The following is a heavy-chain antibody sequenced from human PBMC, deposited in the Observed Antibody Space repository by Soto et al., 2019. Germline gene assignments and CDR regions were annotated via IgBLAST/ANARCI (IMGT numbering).Heavy chain of an antibody. V-gene: IGHV3-23*01. D-gene: IGHD4-4*01. CDR1: GFTFSTYP. Sequence: SGGSLRLSCAASGFTFSTYPMRCLRQAPGKGLEWVSGISGSGISTYCTDSVKGRFTISRDNSKNTVFLQMNSLRDEDTAVYYCVKPPVITASYYYYDMDVWGQGTTVTVSS. J-gene: IGHJ6*02. CDR3: VKPPVITASYYYYDMDV. CDR2: ISGSGIST.